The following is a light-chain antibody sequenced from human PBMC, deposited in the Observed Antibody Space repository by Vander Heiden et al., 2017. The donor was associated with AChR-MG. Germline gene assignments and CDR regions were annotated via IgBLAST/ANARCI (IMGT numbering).Light chain of an antibody. J-gene: IGKJ4*01. Sequence: EIVITQSPGILSVSPGERATLSCRASQRTSGDLPWHQQKPGQAPRLLIDGTPTRATGIPARFSGSGSGTEFTLTSRSLQSEDFAVYYCQQYHNWPPLTFGGGTTVEIK. CDR3: QQYHNWPPLT. V-gene: IGKV3-15*01. CDR1: QRTSGD. CDR2: GTP.